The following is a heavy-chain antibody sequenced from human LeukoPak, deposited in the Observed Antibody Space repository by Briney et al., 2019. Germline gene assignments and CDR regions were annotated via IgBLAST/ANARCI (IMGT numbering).Heavy chain of an antibody. CDR1: GGSISSSSYY. J-gene: IGHJ4*02. CDR2: LYSSGKT. V-gene: IGHV4-39*01. D-gene: IGHD6-19*01. Sequence: PSETLSLTCTVSGGSISSSSYYWGWIRQPPGKGLEWIGSLYSSGKTYYNPSLKSRVTIFVDTSKNQFSLKLNSVTATDTAVYYCARGPHSSAWYGPVDCWGQGTLVTVSS. CDR3: ARGPHSSAWYGPVDC.